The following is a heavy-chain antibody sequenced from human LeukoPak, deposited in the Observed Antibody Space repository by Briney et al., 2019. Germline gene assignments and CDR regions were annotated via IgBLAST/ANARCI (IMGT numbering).Heavy chain of an antibody. V-gene: IGHV1-69*05. Sequence: ASVKVSCKASGYTFTSYDINWVRQATGQGLEWMGGIIPIFGTANYAQKFQGRVTITTDESTSTAYMELSSLRSEDTAVYYCARNPSGIAAAGVFDYWGQGTLVTVSS. CDR3: ARNPSGIAAAGVFDY. J-gene: IGHJ4*02. CDR1: GYTFTSYD. D-gene: IGHD6-13*01. CDR2: IIPIFGTA.